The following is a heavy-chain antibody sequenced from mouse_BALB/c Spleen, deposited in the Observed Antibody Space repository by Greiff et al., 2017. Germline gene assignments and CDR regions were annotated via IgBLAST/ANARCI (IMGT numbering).Heavy chain of an antibody. D-gene: IGHD1-1*01. CDR2: IWTGGGT. CDR1: GFSLTSYD. Sequence: QVQLKESGPGLVAPSQSLSITCTVSGFSLTSYDISWIRQPPGKGLEWLGVIWTGGGTNYNSAFMSRLSISKDNSKSQVFLKMNSLQTDDTAIYYCVREQSGTTVVGWYFDVWGAGTTVTVSS. J-gene: IGHJ1*01. V-gene: IGHV2-9-2*01. CDR3: VREQSGTTVVGWYFDV.